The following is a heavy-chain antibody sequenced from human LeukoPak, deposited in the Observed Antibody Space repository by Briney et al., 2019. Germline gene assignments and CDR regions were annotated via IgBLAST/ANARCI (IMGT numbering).Heavy chain of an antibody. D-gene: IGHD3-22*01. J-gene: IGHJ5*02. V-gene: IGHV3-23*01. Sequence: GGSLRLSCAASGFTFSSYAMSWVRESRGKGVEWVSAISGSGSSTYDADSVKGRFTISRDNSKNTLYLQMNSLRAEDTAVYYCAKGLYYYDSSGLNWFDPWGQGTLVTVSS. CDR2: ISGSGSST. CDR3: AKGLYYYDSSGLNWFDP. CDR1: GFTFSSYA.